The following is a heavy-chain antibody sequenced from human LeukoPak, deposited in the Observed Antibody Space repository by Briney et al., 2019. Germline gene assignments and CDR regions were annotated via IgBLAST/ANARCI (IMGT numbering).Heavy chain of an antibody. V-gene: IGHV1-69*06. CDR3: AHIRYCSSTSCLGTYNWFDP. D-gene: IGHD2-2*01. J-gene: IGHJ5*02. CDR2: IIPIFGTA. Sequence: ASVKVSCKASGGTFISYAISWVRQAPAQGLEWMGGIIPIFGTATYAQKFQGRVTITADKSTSTAYMELSSLRSEDTAVYYCAHIRYCSSTSCLGTYNWFDPWGQGTLVTVSS. CDR1: GGTFISYA.